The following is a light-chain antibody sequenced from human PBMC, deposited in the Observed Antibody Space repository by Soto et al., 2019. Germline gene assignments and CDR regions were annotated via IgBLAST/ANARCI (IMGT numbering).Light chain of an antibody. V-gene: IGKV3-11*01. Sequence: EIVMTQSPATLSVSPGETASLSCRASQSAGNFLAWYQQKPGQAPRLLIYDASNRATGIPARFSGSGSGTDFTLTISSLEPEDFAVYYCQQRSNWPITFGQRTRLEIK. CDR1: QSAGNF. CDR3: QQRSNWPIT. CDR2: DAS. J-gene: IGKJ5*01.